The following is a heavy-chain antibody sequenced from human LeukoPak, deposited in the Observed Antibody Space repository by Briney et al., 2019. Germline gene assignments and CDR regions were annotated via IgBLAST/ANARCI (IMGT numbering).Heavy chain of an antibody. CDR1: GFSFTSYW. J-gene: IGHJ3*02. V-gene: IGHV5-51*01. Sequence: GESLKISCKGSGFSFTSYWIGWVRQMPGKGLEYMGIIYPADSDTRYSPSFQGQVTISADKSISTAYLQWSSLKASDTAMYYCARSPPIYDILTGHDAFDIWGQGTMVTVSS. CDR3: ARSPPIYDILTGHDAFDI. CDR2: IYPADSDT. D-gene: IGHD3-9*01.